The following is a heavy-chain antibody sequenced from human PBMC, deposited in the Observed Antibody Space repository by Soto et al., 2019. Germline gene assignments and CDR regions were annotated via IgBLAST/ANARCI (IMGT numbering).Heavy chain of an antibody. J-gene: IGHJ4*02. CDR1: GFTVSSNY. CDR2: IYSGGST. D-gene: IGHD6-6*01. Sequence: EVQLVESGGGLVQPGGSLRLSCAASGFTVSSNYMSWVRQAPGKGLEWVSVIYSGGSTYYADSVKGRFTISSDNSKNTRYLQMNRRRAEDTAVYYCASGSPARPCDYWGQGTLVTVSS. CDR3: ASGSPARPCDY. V-gene: IGHV3-66*01.